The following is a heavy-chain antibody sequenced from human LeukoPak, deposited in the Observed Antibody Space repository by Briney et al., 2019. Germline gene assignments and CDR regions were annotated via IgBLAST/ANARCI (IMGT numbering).Heavy chain of an antibody. V-gene: IGHV4-30-4*08. D-gene: IGHD6-25*01. Sequence: SETLSLTCTVSGGSISSGDYYWSWIRQPPGKDLEWIGYVYYSGSTYYNPSLKSRVTISVDTSKNQFSLKLSSVTAADTAVYYCASQRAVETPPDYWGQGTLVTVSS. CDR2: VYYSGST. CDR1: GGSISSGDYY. CDR3: ASQRAVETPPDY. J-gene: IGHJ4*02.